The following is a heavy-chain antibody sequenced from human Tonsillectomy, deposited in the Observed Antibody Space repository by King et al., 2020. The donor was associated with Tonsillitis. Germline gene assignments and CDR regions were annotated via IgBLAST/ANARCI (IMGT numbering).Heavy chain of an antibody. D-gene: IGHD4-11*01. Sequence: QLQESGPELVKPSETLSLSCAVSDGSISSSSYSWGWIRQPPGKGLEWIGSIYYGGSTFYDPSFKSRVTIFVDTSKNQFSLKLSSVTAADTAVYYCARRSNPYLFDSWGQGTLVTVSS. V-gene: IGHV4-39*01. J-gene: IGHJ4*02. CDR3: ARRSNPYLFDS. CDR1: DGSISSSSYS. CDR2: IYYGGST.